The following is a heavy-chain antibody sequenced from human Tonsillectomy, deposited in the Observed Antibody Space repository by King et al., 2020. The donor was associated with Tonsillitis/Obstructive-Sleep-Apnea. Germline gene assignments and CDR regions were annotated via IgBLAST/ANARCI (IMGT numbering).Heavy chain of an antibody. D-gene: IGHD2/OR15-2a*01. CDR1: GFSLSTSGVG. CDR3: AQTAHCNSTCHSQFDY. J-gene: IGHJ4*02. CDR2: IYWDDDR. V-gene: IGHV2-5*02. Sequence: ITLKESGPTLVKPTQTLTLTCTFSGFSLSTSGVGVGWIRQPPGKALEWLALIYWDDDRRYSPFLKSRLTVTKDTSKNQVVLTVTNVDPVDTATYYCAQTAHCNSTCHSQFDYWGQGALVTVSS.